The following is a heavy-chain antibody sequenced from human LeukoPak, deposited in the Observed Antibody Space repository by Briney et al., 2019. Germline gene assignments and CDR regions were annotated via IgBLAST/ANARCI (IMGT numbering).Heavy chain of an antibody. J-gene: IGHJ4*02. CDR1: GFTFSDYG. CDR3: AREGTEDSSGYYYLDY. V-gene: IGHV3-30*02. D-gene: IGHD3-22*01. CDR2: IRSDGNNK. Sequence: PGGSLRLSCAASGFTFSDYGMHWVRQAPGKGLEWVAFIRSDGNNKYYADSVKGRFTISRDNSKSTLYLQMNSLRAEDTAVYYCAREGTEDSSGYYYLDYWGQGSLVTVSS.